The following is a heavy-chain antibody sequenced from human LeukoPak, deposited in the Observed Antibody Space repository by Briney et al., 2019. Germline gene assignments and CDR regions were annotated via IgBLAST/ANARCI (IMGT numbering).Heavy chain of an antibody. D-gene: IGHD3-10*01. CDR2: IKQDGSEK. CDR1: GFTFSSYW. CDR3: ARDRLLWFGESPIDY. Sequence: GGSLRLSCAASGFTFSSYWMSWVRQAPGKGLEWVANIKQDGSEKYYVDSVKGRFTISRDNSKNTLYLQMNSLRAEDTAVYYCARDRLLWFGESPIDYWGQGTLVTVSS. V-gene: IGHV3-7*01. J-gene: IGHJ4*02.